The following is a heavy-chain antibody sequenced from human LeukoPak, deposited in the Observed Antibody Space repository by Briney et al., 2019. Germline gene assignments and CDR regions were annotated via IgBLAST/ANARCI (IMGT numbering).Heavy chain of an antibody. D-gene: IGHD3-22*01. CDR1: GFTFSSYG. V-gene: IGHV3-33*01. CDR2: IWYDGSNK. Sequence: GRSLRLSCAASGFTFSSYGMHWVRQAPGKGLEWVAVIWYDGSNKYYADSVKGRFTISRDNAKNALYLQMNSLRAEDTAVYYCARDRLYDSSGYCFDYWGQGTLVTVSS. J-gene: IGHJ4*02. CDR3: ARDRLYDSSGYCFDY.